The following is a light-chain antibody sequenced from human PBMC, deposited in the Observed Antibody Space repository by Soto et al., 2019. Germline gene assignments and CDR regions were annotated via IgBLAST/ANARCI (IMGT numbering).Light chain of an antibody. CDR2: DAS. CDR3: QHYDTYPWT. J-gene: IGKJ1*01. Sequence: DIPMTQSPSTLSASVGDRVTISCRASQSITTYLAWHQRRPGKAPKLLIYDASSLESGVPSRFRGSGSGTEFTLTISSLQPDDFATYYCQHYDTYPWTFGHGTKV. V-gene: IGKV1-5*01. CDR1: QSITTY.